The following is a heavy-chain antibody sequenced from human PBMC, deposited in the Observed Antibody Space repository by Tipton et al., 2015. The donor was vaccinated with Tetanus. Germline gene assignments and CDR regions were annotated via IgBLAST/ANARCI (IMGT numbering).Heavy chain of an antibody. D-gene: IGHD3-22*01. Sequence: TLSLTCAVYGGSFSLYSWTWIRQPPGKGLEWIGEINHSGVTNYNPSLKSRVTISVDTSKNQFSLKVSSVTAADTAVYYCARDDYYDGRGLYYYGLDVWGQETTVTVSS. J-gene: IGHJ6*02. CDR1: GGSFSLYS. CDR2: INHSGVT. V-gene: IGHV4-34*01. CDR3: ARDDYYDGRGLYYYGLDV.